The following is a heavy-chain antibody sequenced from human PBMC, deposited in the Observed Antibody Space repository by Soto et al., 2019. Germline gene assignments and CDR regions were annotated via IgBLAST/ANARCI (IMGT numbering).Heavy chain of an antibody. V-gene: IGHV1-2*04. Sequence: ASVKVSCKASGYTFTSYGISWVRQAPGQGLEWMGWIDPNSGGTNYAQKFQVWVTMTRDTSISTAYMELSRLRSDDTAVYYCARDLRDRYSSSWYGGGYYYYGMDVWG. CDR1: GYTFTSYG. J-gene: IGHJ6*02. CDR2: IDPNSGGT. CDR3: ARDLRDRYSSSWYGGGYYYYGMDV. D-gene: IGHD6-13*01.